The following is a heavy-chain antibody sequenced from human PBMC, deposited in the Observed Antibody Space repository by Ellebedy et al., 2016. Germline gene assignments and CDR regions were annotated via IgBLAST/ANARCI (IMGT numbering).Heavy chain of an antibody. V-gene: IGHV3-11*01. CDR3: ARVRKSFGYVAFD. CDR2: SDNSESNV. J-gene: IGHJ4*02. CDR1: GFTFSENY. D-gene: IGHD2-2*01. Sequence: GGSLRLSXVASGFTFSENYMSWIRQAPGKGLEWVSYSDNSESNVYYGDSVKGRFTISRDNAKNSLFLQMNSLRVEDTAVYLCARVRKSFGYVAFDWGQGAQVTVSS.